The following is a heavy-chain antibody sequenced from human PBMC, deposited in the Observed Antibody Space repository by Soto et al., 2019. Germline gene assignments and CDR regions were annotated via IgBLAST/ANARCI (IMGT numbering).Heavy chain of an antibody. D-gene: IGHD3-10*01. Sequence: SETLSLTCSVSGGSVSSDGHYWSWIRQPPGKGLDWIGYIYYSGSTNYNPSLKSRVTISIDTSKNQFSLKLSSVTAADTAVYYCARVWGGAFDIWGQGTMVTVSS. J-gene: IGHJ3*02. V-gene: IGHV4-61*08. CDR3: ARVWGGAFDI. CDR1: GGSVSSDGHY. CDR2: IYYSGST.